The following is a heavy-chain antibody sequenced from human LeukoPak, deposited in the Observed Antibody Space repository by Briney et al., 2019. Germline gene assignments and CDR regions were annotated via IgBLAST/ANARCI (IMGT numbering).Heavy chain of an antibody. D-gene: IGHD2-2*01. V-gene: IGHV3-30-3*02. Sequence: PGRSLRLSCAASGFTFSSYAMHWVRQAPGKGLEWVAVISYDGSNKYYADSVKGRFTISRDNSKNTLYLQMNSLRAEDTAVYYCAKLQPLVVVPAAKGAFDIWGQGTMVTVSS. CDR3: AKLQPLVVVPAAKGAFDI. J-gene: IGHJ3*02. CDR2: ISYDGSNK. CDR1: GFTFSSYA.